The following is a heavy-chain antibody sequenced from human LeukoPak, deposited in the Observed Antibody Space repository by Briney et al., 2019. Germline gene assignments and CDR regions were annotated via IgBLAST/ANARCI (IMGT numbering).Heavy chain of an antibody. Sequence: GGSLRLSCAASGFTFSSNWMSRVRQDPGKGLEWVANIKPDGSAGYYVDSVTGRFTISRDNANNSLYLEMNSLRAEDTAVYFCVKSKEWGQGTLVTVSS. CDR3: VKSKE. CDR2: IKPDGSAG. J-gene: IGHJ4*02. D-gene: IGHD5/OR15-5a*01. CDR1: GFTFSSNW. V-gene: IGHV3-7*01.